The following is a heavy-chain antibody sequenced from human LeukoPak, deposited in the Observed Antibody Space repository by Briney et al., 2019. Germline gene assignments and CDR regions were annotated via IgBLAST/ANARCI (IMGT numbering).Heavy chain of an antibody. Sequence: SETLSLTCTVSGGSISSGGYYWSWIRQHPGKGLEWIGYIYYSGSTYYNPSLNSRVTISVDTSKNQFSLKLSSVTAADTAVYYCARGLGKYLLYGMDVWGQGTTVTVSS. CDR2: IYYSGST. D-gene: IGHD1-26*01. CDR3: ARGLGKYLLYGMDV. J-gene: IGHJ6*02. V-gene: IGHV4-31*03. CDR1: GGSISSGGYY.